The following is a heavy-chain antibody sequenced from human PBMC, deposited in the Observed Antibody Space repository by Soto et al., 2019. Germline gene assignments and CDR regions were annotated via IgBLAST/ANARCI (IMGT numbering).Heavy chain of an antibody. D-gene: IGHD6-19*01. CDR2: IDYSGST. Sequence: QVQLQESGPGLVKPSETLSLTCTVSGGSVSSGSYYWSWVRQPPGKGLEWIGYIDYSGSTNYNPSLKSRVTMSVETSKNQFSLRLRSVTAADTSVYYCARVTVAGHDFWGQGTLVTVSS. CDR1: GGSVSSGSYY. CDR3: ARVTVAGHDF. V-gene: IGHV4-61*01. J-gene: IGHJ4*02.